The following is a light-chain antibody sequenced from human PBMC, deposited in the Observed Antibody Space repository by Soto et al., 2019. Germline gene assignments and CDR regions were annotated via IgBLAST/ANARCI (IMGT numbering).Light chain of an antibody. CDR1: SSNIGAGYD. V-gene: IGLV1-40*01. CDR3: QSYDSSLVGV. J-gene: IGLJ1*01. Sequence: QSVLTQPPSVSGAPGQRVTISCTGSSSNIGAGYDVHWYQQLPGTAPKLLIYGNSNRPSGVPDRFSGSKSGTSASLAITGLQAEDEADYYCQSYDSSLVGVFGTGTKVTV. CDR2: GNS.